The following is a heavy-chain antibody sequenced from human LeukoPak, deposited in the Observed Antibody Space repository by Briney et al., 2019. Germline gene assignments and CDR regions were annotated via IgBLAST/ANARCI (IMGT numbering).Heavy chain of an antibody. D-gene: IGHD5-12*01. CDR1: GCTFTGYA. Sequence: ASVKVSCKASGCTFTGYAMHWVRQAPGQGLEWMGGINPNSGGTNYAQKFQGRVTMTRDTSISTAYMELSRLRSDDTAVYYCAREGAGYSGSELFDYWGQGTLVTVSS. CDR3: AREGAGYSGSELFDY. J-gene: IGHJ4*02. CDR2: INPNSGGT. V-gene: IGHV1-2*02.